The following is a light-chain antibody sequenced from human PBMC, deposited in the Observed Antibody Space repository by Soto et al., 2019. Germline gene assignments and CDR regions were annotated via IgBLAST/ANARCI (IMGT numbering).Light chain of an antibody. V-gene: IGKV3-11*01. J-gene: IGKJ5*01. CDR1: QSVSNNY. CDR3: QQRIT. Sequence: PGERATLSCRASQSVSNNYLAWYQQKPGQAPRLLIYDASNRATGIPARFSGSGSGTDFTLTISSLEPEDFAVYYCQQRITFGQGTRLEIK. CDR2: DAS.